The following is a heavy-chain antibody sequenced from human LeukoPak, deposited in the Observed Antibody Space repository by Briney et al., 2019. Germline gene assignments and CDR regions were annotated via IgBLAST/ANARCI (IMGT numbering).Heavy chain of an antibody. Sequence: GGSLRLSCAASGFTLSSYGMNWVRQAPGKGLEWVSFISSSSSYIYYADSVKGRFTISRDNAKNSLYLQMNSLRAEDTAVYYCARELRITMVRGASNWFDPWGQGTLVTVSS. CDR2: ISSSSSYI. V-gene: IGHV3-21*01. D-gene: IGHD3-10*01. J-gene: IGHJ5*02. CDR1: GFTLSSYG. CDR3: ARELRITMVRGASNWFDP.